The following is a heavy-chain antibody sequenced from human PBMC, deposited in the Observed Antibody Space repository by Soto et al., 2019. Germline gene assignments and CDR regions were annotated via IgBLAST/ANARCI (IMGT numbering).Heavy chain of an antibody. CDR2: IYYSGST. J-gene: IGHJ4*02. CDR1: GGSISSGDYY. Sequence: SETLSLTCTVSGGSISSGDYYWSWIRQPPGKGLEWIGYIYYSGSTFYNPSLKSRVTISVDTSKNQFSLKLSSVTAADTAVYYCARGITGTALFDYWGQGTLVTVSS. CDR3: ARGITGTALFDY. D-gene: IGHD1-7*01. V-gene: IGHV4-30-4*01.